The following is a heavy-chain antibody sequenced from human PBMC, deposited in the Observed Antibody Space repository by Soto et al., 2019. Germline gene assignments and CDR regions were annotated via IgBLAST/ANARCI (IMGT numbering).Heavy chain of an antibody. V-gene: IGHV1-24*01. Sequence: ASVKVSCKESGYTLTELSMHWVRQAHGKGLEWMGGFDPEDGETIYAQKFQGRVTMTEDTSTDTAYMELSSLRSEDTAVYYCAKDQWFRELLYGSYYYYGMDVWGQGTTVTVSS. CDR2: FDPEDGET. CDR1: GYTLTELS. J-gene: IGHJ6*02. CDR3: AKDQWFRELLYGSYYYYGMDV. D-gene: IGHD3-10*01.